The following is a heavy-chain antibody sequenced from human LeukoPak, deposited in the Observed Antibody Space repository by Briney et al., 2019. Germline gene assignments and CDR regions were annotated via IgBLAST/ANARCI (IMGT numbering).Heavy chain of an antibody. CDR1: GGSISSGGYY. CDR2: IYYSGST. D-gene: IGHD2-15*01. CDR3: ARGPRCSGGSCYRNWFDP. J-gene: IGHJ5*02. V-gene: IGHV4-31*03. Sequence: SETLSLTCTVSGGSISSGGYYWSWIRQHPGKGLEWIGYIYYSGSTYYNPSLKSRVTMPADTSKNQFSLKLSSVTAADTAVYYCARGPRCSGGSCYRNWFDPWGQGTLVTVSS.